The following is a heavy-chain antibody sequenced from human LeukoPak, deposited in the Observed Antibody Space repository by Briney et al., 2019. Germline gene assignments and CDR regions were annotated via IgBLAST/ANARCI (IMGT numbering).Heavy chain of an antibody. V-gene: IGHV1-18*01. J-gene: IGHJ6*02. CDR1: GYTFTSYG. CDR3: VREELVGYSYGNYYYYYGMDV. D-gene: IGHD5-18*01. Sequence: ASVKVSCKASGYTFTSYGISWVRQAPGQGLEWMGWISAYNGNTNYAQKLQGRVTMTTDTSTSTAYMELRSLRSDDTAVYYCVREELVGYSYGNYYYYYGMDVWGQGTTVTVSS. CDR2: ISAYNGNT.